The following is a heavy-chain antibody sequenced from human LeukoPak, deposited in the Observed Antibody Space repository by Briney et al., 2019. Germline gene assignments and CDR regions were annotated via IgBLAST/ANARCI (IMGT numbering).Heavy chain of an antibody. V-gene: IGHV1-46*01. CDR2: INPSGGST. CDR1: GYTFTSYY. J-gene: IGHJ6*03. CDR3: ARDPQLIVATSYYYYYMDV. D-gene: IGHD5-12*01. Sequence: ASVKVSCKASGYTFTSYYMHWVRQAPGQGLEWMGIINPSGGSTSYAQKFQGRVTMTRDVSTSTVYMELSSLRSEDTAVYYCARDPQLIVATSYYYYYMDVWGKGTTVTISS.